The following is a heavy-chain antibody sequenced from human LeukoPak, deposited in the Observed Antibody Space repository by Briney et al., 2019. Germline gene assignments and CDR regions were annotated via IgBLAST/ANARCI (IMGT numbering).Heavy chain of an antibody. CDR1: GFTFSSYW. J-gene: IGHJ4*02. CDR2: IASDGSST. V-gene: IGHV3-74*01. Sequence: GGSLRLSCAASGFTFSSYWMNWVRQAPGKGLVWVSRIASDGSSTTYADSVKGRFSISRDNAKNTLYLQMNSLRVEDTAVYYCARGTMASDFWGQGTLVTVSS. CDR3: ARGTMASDF. D-gene: IGHD3-10*01.